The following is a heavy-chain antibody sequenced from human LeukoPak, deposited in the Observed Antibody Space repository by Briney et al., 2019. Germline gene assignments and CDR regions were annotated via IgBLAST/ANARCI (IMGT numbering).Heavy chain of an antibody. J-gene: IGHJ4*02. Sequence: GGSLRLSCAASGFTFSSYAMHWVRQAPGKGLEWVAVISYDGSNKYYADSVKGRFTISRDNSKNTLYLQMNSLRAEDTAVYYCVRQQTPHGNFDYWGQGTLVTVS. CDR2: ISYDGSNK. CDR1: GFTFSSYA. D-gene: IGHD1-26*01. CDR3: VRQQTPHGNFDY. V-gene: IGHV3-30-3*01.